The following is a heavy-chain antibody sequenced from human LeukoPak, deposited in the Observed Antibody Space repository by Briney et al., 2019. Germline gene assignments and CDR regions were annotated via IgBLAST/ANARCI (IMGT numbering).Heavy chain of an antibody. CDR1: GYTFTGYY. Sequence: ASVKVSCKASGYTFTGYYMHWVRQAPGQGLEWMGWINPNSGGTNYAQKFQGRVTMTRDTSISTAYMELSRLRSDDTAVYYCARGANYYDSSCYYPIFYYFDYWGQGTLVTVSS. V-gene: IGHV1-2*02. CDR2: INPNSGGT. CDR3: ARGANYYDSSCYYPIFYYFDY. D-gene: IGHD3-22*01. J-gene: IGHJ4*02.